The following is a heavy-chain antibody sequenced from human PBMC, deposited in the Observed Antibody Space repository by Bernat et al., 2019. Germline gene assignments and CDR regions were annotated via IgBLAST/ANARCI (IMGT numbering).Heavy chain of an antibody. J-gene: IGHJ4*02. CDR1: GFTFSGSA. V-gene: IGHV3-73*01. Sequence: EVQLVESGGGLVQPGGSLKLSCAASGFTFSGSAMHWVRQASGIGLEWVGRIRSKANSYATAYAASVKGRFTISRDDSKNTAYLQMNSLKTEDTAVYYCTNDTPGDYWGQGTLVTVSS. CDR2: IRSKANSYAT. CDR3: TNDTPGDY. D-gene: IGHD1-1*01.